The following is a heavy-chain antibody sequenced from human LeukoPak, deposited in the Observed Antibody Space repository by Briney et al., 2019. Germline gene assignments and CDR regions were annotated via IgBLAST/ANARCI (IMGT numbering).Heavy chain of an antibody. J-gene: IGHJ4*02. CDR3: AKDYYDSSGYYNGNY. V-gene: IGHV3-23*01. Sequence: GGSLRLSCAASGFTFSSYAMSWVRQAPXXXLEWVSAISGSGGSTYYADSVKGRFTISRDNSKNTLYLQMNSLRAEDTAVYYCAKDYYDSSGYYNGNYWGQGTLVTVSS. CDR2: ISGSGGST. CDR1: GFTFSSYA. D-gene: IGHD3-22*01.